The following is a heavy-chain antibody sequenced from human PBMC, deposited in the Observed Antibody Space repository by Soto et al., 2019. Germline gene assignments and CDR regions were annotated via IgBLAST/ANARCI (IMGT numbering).Heavy chain of an antibody. V-gene: IGHV3-7*01. CDR3: ARGGSWYGY. D-gene: IGHD6-13*01. Sequence: DVQLVESGGDLVQPGGSLRLSCAASGFTFSSYWMTWVGQAPGKGLEWVANINEDGSGKNSVDSVKGRFSISRDNAKNSLCLQMNSLRAEDTAVYYCARGGSWYGYWGQGTLVTVSS. CDR1: GFTFSSYW. J-gene: IGHJ4*02. CDR2: INEDGSGK.